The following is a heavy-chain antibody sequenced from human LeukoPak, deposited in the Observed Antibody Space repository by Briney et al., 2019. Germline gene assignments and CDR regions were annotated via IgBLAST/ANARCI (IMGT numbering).Heavy chain of an antibody. J-gene: IGHJ4*02. CDR1: GGSISSGSYY. CDR3: ARGDGYNPIDY. D-gene: IGHD5-24*01. CDR2: IYTSGST. V-gene: IGHV4-61*02. Sequence: PSETLSLTCTVSGGSISSGSYYWSWIRQPAGKGLEWIGRIYTSGSTNYNPSLKSRVTISVDTSKNQFSLKLSSVTAADTAVYYCARGDGYNPIDYWGQGTLVTVSS.